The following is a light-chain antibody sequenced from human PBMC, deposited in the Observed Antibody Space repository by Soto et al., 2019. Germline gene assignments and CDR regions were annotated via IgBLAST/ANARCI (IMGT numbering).Light chain of an antibody. J-gene: IGKJ5*01. V-gene: IGKV3-15*01. CDR3: QQYIDWPRT. CDR1: QSVDNR. CDR2: GAI. Sequence: EIVMTQSPATLSVSPGERATLSCRASQSVDNRLAWYQHTPGQAPRLLIYGAIYRATGVPAKFSGSGSGTEFTLTITSLQSEDFALYYCQQYIDWPRTFGQGTRLEIK.